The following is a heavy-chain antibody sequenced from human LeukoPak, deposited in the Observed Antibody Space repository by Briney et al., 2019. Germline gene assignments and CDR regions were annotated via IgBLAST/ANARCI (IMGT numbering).Heavy chain of an antibody. CDR1: GFTFSSYA. J-gene: IGHJ6*02. CDR3: AERSYGDYYYGMDV. CDR2: ITGSGDST. Sequence: GGSLRLSCAASGFTFSSYALSWVRQTPARGLEWVSSITGSGDSTYYAASVRGRFTISRDEPKNTLYLQMNSLRVEDTAVYYCAERSYGDYYYGMDVWGQGTTVTVSS. D-gene: IGHD4-17*01. V-gene: IGHV3-23*01.